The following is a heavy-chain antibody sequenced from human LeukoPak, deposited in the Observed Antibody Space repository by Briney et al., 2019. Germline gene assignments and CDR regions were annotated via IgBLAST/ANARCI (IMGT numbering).Heavy chain of an antibody. Sequence: SGPTLVKPTQTLTLTCTFSGFSLSTSGVGVGWIRQPPGKALEWLALIYWNDDKRYSPSLKSRLTITKDTSKNQVVLTMTNMDPVDTATYYCAHQASVGATGNWFDPWGQGTLVTVSS. CDR3: AHQASVGATGNWFDP. D-gene: IGHD1-26*01. J-gene: IGHJ5*02. CDR1: GFSLSTSGVG. V-gene: IGHV2-5*01. CDR2: IYWNDDK.